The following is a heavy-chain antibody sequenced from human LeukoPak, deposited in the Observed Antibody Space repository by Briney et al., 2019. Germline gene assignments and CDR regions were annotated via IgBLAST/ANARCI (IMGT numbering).Heavy chain of an antibody. D-gene: IGHD3-9*01. CDR2: MNTNSGNT. J-gene: IGHJ4*02. V-gene: IGHV1-8*03. CDR1: GYTFTSYD. CDR3: ARAGLLDWLDFDY. Sequence: ASVKVSCKASGYTFTSYDINWVRQATGQGLEWMGWMNTNSGNTGYAQKFQGRVTITRNTSISTAYMELSSLRSEDTAVYYCARAGLLDWLDFDYWGQGTLVTVST.